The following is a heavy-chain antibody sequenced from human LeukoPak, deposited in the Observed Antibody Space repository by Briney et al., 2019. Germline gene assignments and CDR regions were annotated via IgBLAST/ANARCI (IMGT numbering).Heavy chain of an antibody. CDR3: ARGQTGITMVRPFVY. D-gene: IGHD3-10*01. J-gene: IGHJ4*02. Sequence: SETLSLTCAVYGGSFSGYYWSWIRQPPGKGLEWIGDINHSGSTNYNPSLKSRVAISVDTSKNQFSLKLSSVTAADTAVYYCARGQTGITMVRPFVYWGQGTLVTVSS. CDR1: GGSFSGYY. V-gene: IGHV4-34*01. CDR2: INHSGST.